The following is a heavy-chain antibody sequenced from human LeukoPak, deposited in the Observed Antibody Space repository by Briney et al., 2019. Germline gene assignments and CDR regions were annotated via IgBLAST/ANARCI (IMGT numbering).Heavy chain of an antibody. CDR2: IYYSGST. Sequence: SETLSLTCTVSGGSISSYYWSWIRQPPGKGLEWIGYIYYSGSTNYNPSLKSRVTISVDTSKNQFSLKLSSVTAADTAVYYSARSPDAGTGNDYVWGSYRMDAFDIWGQGTMVTVSS. D-gene: IGHD3-16*02. CDR3: ARSPDAGTGNDYVWGSYRMDAFDI. CDR1: GGSISSYY. J-gene: IGHJ3*02. V-gene: IGHV4-59*08.